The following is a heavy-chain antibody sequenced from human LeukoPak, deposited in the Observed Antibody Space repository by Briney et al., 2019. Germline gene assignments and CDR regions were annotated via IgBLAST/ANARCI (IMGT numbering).Heavy chain of an antibody. D-gene: IGHD3-22*01. CDR1: GFTFSSYG. Sequence: GGTLRLSCAASGFTFSSYGMNWVRQAPGKGLERVSYISSSGSTIYYADSVKGRFTISRDNAKNSLYLQMNSLRAEDTAVYYCARAHYYYDSASSRTSLQYWGQGTLVTVSS. CDR2: ISSSGSTI. J-gene: IGHJ4*02. CDR3: ARAHYYYDSASSRTSLQY. V-gene: IGHV3-48*04.